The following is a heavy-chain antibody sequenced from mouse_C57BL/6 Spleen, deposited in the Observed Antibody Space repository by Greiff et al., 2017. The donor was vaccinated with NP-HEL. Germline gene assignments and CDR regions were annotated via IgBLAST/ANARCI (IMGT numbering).Heavy chain of an antibody. CDR3: ARGALDYGSSYVGWFAY. CDR1: GYTFTSYW. CDR2: IDPSDSYT. D-gene: IGHD1-1*01. V-gene: IGHV1-50*01. J-gene: IGHJ3*01. Sequence: QVQLQQPGAELVKPGASVKLSCKASGYTFTSYWMQWVKQRPGQGLEWIGEIDPSDSYTNYHQKFKGKATLTVDTSSSTAYMQLSSLTSEDSAVYYCARGALDYGSSYVGWFAYWGQGTLVTVSA.